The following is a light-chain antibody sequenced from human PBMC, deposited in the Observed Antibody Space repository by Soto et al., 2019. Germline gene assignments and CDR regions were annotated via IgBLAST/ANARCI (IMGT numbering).Light chain of an antibody. J-gene: IGKJ1*01. CDR1: QSVSSNH. V-gene: IGKV3-20*01. CDR3: QQYSSSRT. CDR2: GGS. Sequence: ESICSQRPLTLYLSPMERATLSCRASQSVSSNHLAWYQQKPGQAPRLLIYGGSSRATGIPVRFSGSGSETDFTLTITRLEPEDFAVYYCQQYSSSRTFCQVIKVDI.